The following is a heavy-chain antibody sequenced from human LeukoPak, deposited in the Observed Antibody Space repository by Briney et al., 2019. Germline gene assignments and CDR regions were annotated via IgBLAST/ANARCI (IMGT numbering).Heavy chain of an antibody. CDR2: IIPILGIA. V-gene: IGHV1-69*04. CDR3: ASTAGCYGSGVGGYYYYGMDV. Sequence: VASVKVSCKASGGTFSSYAISWVRQAPGQGLEWMGRIIPILGIANYAQKFQGRVTITADKSTSTAYMELSSLRSEDTAVYYCASTAGCYGSGVGGYYYYGMDVWGQGTTVTVSS. CDR1: GGTFSSYA. D-gene: IGHD3-10*01. J-gene: IGHJ6*02.